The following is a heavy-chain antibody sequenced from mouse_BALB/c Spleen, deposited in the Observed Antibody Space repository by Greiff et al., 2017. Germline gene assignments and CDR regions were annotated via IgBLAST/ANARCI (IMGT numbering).Heavy chain of an antibody. CDR1: GFTFSSYT. CDR2: ISNGGGST. Sequence: VKLVESGGGLVQPGGSLKLSCAASGFTFSSYTMSWVRQTPEKRLEWVAYISNGGGSTYYPDTVKGRFTISRDNAKNTLYLQMSSLKSEDTAMYYCARHYDYDYAMDYWGQGTSVTVSS. J-gene: IGHJ4*01. D-gene: IGHD2-4*01. CDR3: ARHYDYDYAMDY. V-gene: IGHV5-12-2*01.